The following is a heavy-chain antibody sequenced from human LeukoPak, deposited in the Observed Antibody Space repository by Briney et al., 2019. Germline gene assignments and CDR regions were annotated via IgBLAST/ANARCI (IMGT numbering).Heavy chain of an antibody. V-gene: IGHV4-39*01. D-gene: IGHD6-19*01. CDR3: ARPYSGGWYWDYFDY. CDR2: IYYSGST. CDR1: GGSISSSSYY. Sequence: SETLSLTCTVSGGSISSSSYYWGWIRQPPGKGLEWIGSIYYSGSTYYNPSLKSRVTISVDTSKNQFSLKLSSVTAADTAVYYCARPYSGGWYWDYFDYWGQGTLVTVSS. J-gene: IGHJ4*02.